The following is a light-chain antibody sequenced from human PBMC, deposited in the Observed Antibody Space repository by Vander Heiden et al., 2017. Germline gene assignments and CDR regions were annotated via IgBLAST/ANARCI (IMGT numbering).Light chain of an antibody. J-gene: IGLJ1*01. CDR1: SSDFGGYDY. CDR2: EVT. CDR3: CSRADNVNYI. V-gene: IGLV2-8*01. Sequence: HSALTQPASASGSPGQSVSIACTDSSSDFGGYDYVLWYQLLAAKAPTLMIYEVTTRPPEVPDRFSGSKSGNTTSLTVSGLQAEDEADDYCCSRADNVNYIFEPGTRVTVL.